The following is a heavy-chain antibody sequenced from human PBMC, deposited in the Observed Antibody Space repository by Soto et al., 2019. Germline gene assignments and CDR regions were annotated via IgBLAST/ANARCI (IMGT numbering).Heavy chain of an antibody. Sequence: ASVKVSCKASGYTFTSYYMHWVRQAPGQGLEWMGIINPSGGSTSYAQKFQGRVTMTRGTSTSTVYMELSSLRSGDTAVYYCASLDEAHYYGMDVWGQGTTVTVSS. CDR1: GYTFTSYY. CDR3: ASLDEAHYYGMDV. V-gene: IGHV1-46*01. D-gene: IGHD1-1*01. J-gene: IGHJ6*02. CDR2: INPSGGST.